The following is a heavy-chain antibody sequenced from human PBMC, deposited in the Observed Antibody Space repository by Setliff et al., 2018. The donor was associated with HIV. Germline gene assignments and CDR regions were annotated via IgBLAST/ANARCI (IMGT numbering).Heavy chain of an antibody. Sequence: GESLKISCKGSGYTFTSYWIGWVRQMPGKGLEWMGIIYPGDSDTRYSPSFQGQVTISADKSISTAYLQWSSLKASDTAIYYCARRRVGGPDWASFDYWGQGTLVTVSS. V-gene: IGHV5-51*01. CDR2: IYPGDSDT. D-gene: IGHD1-26*01. J-gene: IGHJ4*02. CDR3: ARRRVGGPDWASFDY. CDR1: GYTFTSYW.